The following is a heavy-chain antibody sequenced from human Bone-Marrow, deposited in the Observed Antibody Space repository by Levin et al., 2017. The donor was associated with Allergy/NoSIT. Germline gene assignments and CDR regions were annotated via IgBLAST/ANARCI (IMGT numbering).Heavy chain of an antibody. CDR3: TRFGRRDGYNYDPGWAWYDYGMDV. CDR2: IRSKANSYAT. Sequence: GESLKISCAASGFTFSGSAMHWVRQASGKGLEWVGRIRSKANSYATAYAASVKGRFTISRDDSKNTAYLQMNSLKTEDTAVYYCTRFGRRDGYNYDPGWAWYDYGMDVWGQGTTVTVSS. V-gene: IGHV3-73*01. D-gene: IGHD5-24*01. CDR1: GFTFSGSA. J-gene: IGHJ6*02.